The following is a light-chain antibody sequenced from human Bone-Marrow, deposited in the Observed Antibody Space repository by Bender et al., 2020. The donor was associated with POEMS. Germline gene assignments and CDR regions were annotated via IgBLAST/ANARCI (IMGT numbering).Light chain of an antibody. CDR3: SSYAGSIL. V-gene: IGLV2-8*01. Sequence: QSALTQPPSVSGSPGQSIPISCTGTRVYFGGYNYVSWYQQHPGKAPKHMIYEVNKRPSGVADRFSGSKSGDTASLTVSGLQAEDEADYYCSSYAGSILFGGGTKLTVL. J-gene: IGLJ2*01. CDR1: RVYFGGYNY. CDR2: EVN.